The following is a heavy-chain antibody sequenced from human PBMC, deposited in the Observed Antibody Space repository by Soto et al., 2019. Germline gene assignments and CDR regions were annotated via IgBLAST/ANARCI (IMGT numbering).Heavy chain of an antibody. Sequence: PGGSLRLSCAASGFTFSSYAMSWVRQAPGKGLEWVSAISGSGGSTYYADSVKGRFTISRDNSKNTLYLQMNSLRVEDTAVYYCAKTMTVIWYNWFDPWGQGTLVTVSS. CDR1: GFTFSSYA. CDR2: ISGSGGST. J-gene: IGHJ5*02. CDR3: AKTMTVIWYNWFDP. V-gene: IGHV3-23*01. D-gene: IGHD2-21*01.